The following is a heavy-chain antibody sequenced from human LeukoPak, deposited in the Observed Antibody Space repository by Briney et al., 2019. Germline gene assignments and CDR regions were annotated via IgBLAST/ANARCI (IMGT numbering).Heavy chain of an antibody. J-gene: IGHJ3*02. D-gene: IGHD4-17*01. Sequence: VASVKVSCKASGYTFTGYYMYWVRQAPGQGLEWMGWINPNSGGTNYAQKFQGRVTMTRETSISTAYMELSRLRSDETGVYYCASAVTGAVDIWGQGTMVTVSS. CDR1: GYTFTGYY. CDR2: INPNSGGT. CDR3: ASAVTGAVDI. V-gene: IGHV1-2*02.